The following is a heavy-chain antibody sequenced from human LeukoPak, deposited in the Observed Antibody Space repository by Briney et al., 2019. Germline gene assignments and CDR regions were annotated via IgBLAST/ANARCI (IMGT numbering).Heavy chain of an antibody. J-gene: IGHJ4*02. D-gene: IGHD3-9*01. CDR2: LSGSGSSA. CDR3: AKGLTNLGDD. V-gene: IGHV3-23*01. Sequence: PGGSLRLSCAASGFTFSTYAMSWVRQAPGKGLEWVSGLSGSGSSAYYAVSVKGRFTISRDNSKNTLYLQMNSLRPEDTAVYYCAKGLTNLGDDWGQGTLVTVSS. CDR1: GFTFSTYA.